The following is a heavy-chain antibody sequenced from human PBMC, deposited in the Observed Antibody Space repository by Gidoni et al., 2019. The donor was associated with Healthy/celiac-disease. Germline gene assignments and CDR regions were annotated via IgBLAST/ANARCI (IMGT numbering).Heavy chain of an antibody. Sequence: QVQLVESGGGVVQPGRSLRLSCAASGFTFSSYGMHWARQAPGKGLEWVAFIWYDGSNKYYADSVKGRFTISRDNSKNTLYLQMNSLRAEDTAVYYCARGGGIRGDIVAENRSGHDYWGQGTLVTVSS. D-gene: IGHD5-12*01. CDR3: ARGGGIRGDIVAENRSGHDY. V-gene: IGHV3-33*01. CDR1: GFTFSSYG. CDR2: IWYDGSNK. J-gene: IGHJ4*02.